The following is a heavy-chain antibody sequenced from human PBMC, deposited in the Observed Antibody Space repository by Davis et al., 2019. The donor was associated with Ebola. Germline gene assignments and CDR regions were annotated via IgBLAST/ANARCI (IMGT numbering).Heavy chain of an antibody. Sequence: GESLKISCAASGFTFSNAWMSWVRQAPGKGLEWVGRIKSKTDGGTTDYAAPVKGRFTISRDDSKNTLYLQMNSLKTEDTAVYYCTTAPQGHLFYYYYGMDVWGQGTTVTVSS. D-gene: IGHD3-3*02. J-gene: IGHJ6*02. CDR3: TTAPQGHLFYYYYGMDV. CDR2: IKSKTDGGTT. CDR1: GFTFSNAW. V-gene: IGHV3-15*01.